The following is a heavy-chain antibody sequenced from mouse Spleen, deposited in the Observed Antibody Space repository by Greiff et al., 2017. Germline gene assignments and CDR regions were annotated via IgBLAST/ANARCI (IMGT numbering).Heavy chain of an antibody. CDR1: GYTFTSYT. D-gene: IGHD2-2*01. CDR2: INPSSGYT. Sequence: QVQLQQSGAELARPGASVKMSCKASGYTFTSYTMHWVKQRPGQGLEWIGYINPSSGYTKYNQKFKDKATLTADKSSSTAYMQLSSLTSEDSAVYYCARVIYYGYDDYAMDYWGQGTSVTVSS. J-gene: IGHJ4*01. V-gene: IGHV1-4*01. CDR3: ARVIYYGYDDYAMDY.